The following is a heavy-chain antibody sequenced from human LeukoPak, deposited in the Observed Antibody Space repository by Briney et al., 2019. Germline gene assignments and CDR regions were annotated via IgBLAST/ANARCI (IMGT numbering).Heavy chain of an antibody. CDR2: INHSGST. D-gene: IGHD6-19*01. CDR3: ARGGVAVAVGRNWFDP. Sequence: SETLSLTCAVYGGSFSGYYWSWIRQPPGKGLEWIGEINHSGSTNYNPSLKSRVTISVDTSKNQFSLKLSSVTAADTAVYYCARGGVAVAVGRNWFDPWGQGTLVTVYS. J-gene: IGHJ5*02. CDR1: GGSFSGYY. V-gene: IGHV4-34*01.